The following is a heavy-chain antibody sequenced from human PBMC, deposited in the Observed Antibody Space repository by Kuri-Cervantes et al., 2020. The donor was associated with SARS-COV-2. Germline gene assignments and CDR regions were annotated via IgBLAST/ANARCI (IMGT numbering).Heavy chain of an antibody. CDR1: GYSFTGYW. D-gene: IGHD4-23*01. CDR2: IYPGDSDT. J-gene: IGHJ4*02. Sequence: GGSLRLSCKGSGYSFTGYWIAWVRQMPGKGLECMGIIYPGDSDTRYSPSFQGQVTISADKSINTAYLQWSSLKASDTAMYYCAGPTRGKLDWGPGTLVTVSS. V-gene: IGHV5-51*01. CDR3: AGPTRGKLD.